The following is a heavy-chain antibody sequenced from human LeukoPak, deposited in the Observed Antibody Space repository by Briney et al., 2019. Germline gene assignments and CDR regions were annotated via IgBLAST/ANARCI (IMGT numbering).Heavy chain of an antibody. V-gene: IGHV3-23*01. CDR3: AKASVEGYCSSTSCYGVPWFDP. J-gene: IGHJ5*02. CDR1: GFTFSSYA. CDR2: ISGSGGST. D-gene: IGHD2-2*01. Sequence: PGGSLRLSCAASGFTFSSYAMSWVRQAPGKGLEWVSAISGSGGSTYYADSVKGRFTISRDNSKNTLYLQMNSLRAEDTAVYYCAKASVEGYCSSTSCYGVPWFDPWGQGTLVTVSS.